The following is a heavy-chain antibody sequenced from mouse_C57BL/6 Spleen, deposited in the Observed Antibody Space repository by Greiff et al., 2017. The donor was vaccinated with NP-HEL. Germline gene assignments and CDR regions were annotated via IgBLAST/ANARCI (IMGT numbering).Heavy chain of an antibody. CDR2: ISGGGGNT. CDR1: GFTFSSYT. D-gene: IGHD1-1*01. V-gene: IGHV5-9*01. CDR3: AREFMTTGRYFDV. Sequence: EVQVVESGGGLVKPGGSLKLSCAASGFTFSSYTMSWVRQTPEKRLEWVATISGGGGNTYYPDSVKGRFTISRDNAKNTLYLQMSSLRSEDTALYYCAREFMTTGRYFDVWGTGTTVTVSS. J-gene: IGHJ1*03.